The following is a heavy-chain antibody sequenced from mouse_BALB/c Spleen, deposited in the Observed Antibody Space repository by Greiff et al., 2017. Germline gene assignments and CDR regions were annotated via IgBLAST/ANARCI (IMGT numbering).Heavy chain of an antibody. CDR2: INPYNDGT. D-gene: IGHD1-1*01. Sequence: VQLQQSGPELVKPGASVKMSCKASGYTFTSYVMHWVKQKPGQGLEWIGYINPYNDGTKYNEKFKGKATLTSDKSSSTAYMELSSLTSEDSAVYYCARKRDYGYWYFDVWGAGTTVTVSS. J-gene: IGHJ1*01. CDR1: GYTFTSYV. CDR3: ARKRDYGYWYFDV. V-gene: IGHV1-14*01.